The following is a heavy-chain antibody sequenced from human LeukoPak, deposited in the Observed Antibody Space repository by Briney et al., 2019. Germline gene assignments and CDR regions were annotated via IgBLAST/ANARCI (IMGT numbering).Heavy chain of an antibody. D-gene: IGHD1-26*01. CDR2: IYYSGST. J-gene: IGHJ4*02. Sequence: SETLSLTCTVSGGSISGSSYYWAWNRQPPGTGLEYIGAIYYSGSTYYNPSLKSRVTISVDTSKNQFSLKLSSVTAADTAVYYCARQNSGSPLWDWGQGTLVTVSS. CDR3: ARQNSGSPLWD. V-gene: IGHV4-39*01. CDR1: GGSISGSSYY.